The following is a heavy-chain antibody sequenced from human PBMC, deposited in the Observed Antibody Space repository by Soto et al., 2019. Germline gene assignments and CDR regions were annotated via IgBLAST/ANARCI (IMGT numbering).Heavy chain of an antibody. D-gene: IGHD3-9*01. CDR2: INHSGST. V-gene: IGHV4-34*01. J-gene: IGHJ4*02. Sequence: QVQLQQWGAGLLKPSETLSLTCAVYGGSFSGYYWSWIRQPPGKGLEWIGEINHSGSTNYNPSLKSRATISVDTSKNQFSLKLSSVTAADTAVYYCARGARGDILTGYYIFDYWGQGTLVTVSS. CDR1: GGSFSGYY. CDR3: ARGARGDILTGYYIFDY.